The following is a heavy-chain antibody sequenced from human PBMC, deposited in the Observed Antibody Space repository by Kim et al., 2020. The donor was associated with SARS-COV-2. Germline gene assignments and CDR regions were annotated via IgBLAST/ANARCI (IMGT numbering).Heavy chain of an antibody. CDR1: GFTFSSYA. D-gene: IGHD1-1*01. CDR2: ISYDGTTK. Sequence: GGSLRPSCAASGFTFSSYAMHWVRQAPGKGLEWVAIISYDGTTKYYGDSVKGRFTISRDNSKNTLYLQMISLRSEDTAVYYCASAPGWQQLTYYFDYWG. V-gene: IGHV3-30*04. CDR3: ASAPGWQQLTYYFDY. J-gene: IGHJ4*01.